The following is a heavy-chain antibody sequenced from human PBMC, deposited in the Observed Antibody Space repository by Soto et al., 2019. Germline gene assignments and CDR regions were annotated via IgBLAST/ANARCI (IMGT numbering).Heavy chain of an antibody. V-gene: IGHV3-23*01. CDR1: GFTSSSYA. J-gene: IGHJ4*02. CDR3: AKDPKAALWTPRSQLYFDS. Sequence: EVQLLQSGGGWVQPGGSLRLSCAASGFTSSSYAMSWVRQVPGKALEWVSAISGDGGTTYYADSVKGRFTISRDNSKNTLSVQMNSLRVEDTAVYYCAKDPKAALWTPRSQLYFDSWGQGTLVTVSS. D-gene: IGHD2-15*01. CDR2: ISGDGGTT.